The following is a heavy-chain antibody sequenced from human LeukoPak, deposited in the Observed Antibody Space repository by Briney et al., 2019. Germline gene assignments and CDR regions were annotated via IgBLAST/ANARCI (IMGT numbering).Heavy chain of an antibody. CDR1: GFTFNTYW. CDR2: ISGSGGST. Sequence: PGRSLRLSCEASGFTFNTYWMQWVRHPPGKGLEWVSAISGSGGSTYYADSVKGRFTISRDNSKNTLYLQMNSLRAEDTAVYYCAKIGAQYSGYDYDYYFDYWGQGTLVTVSS. D-gene: IGHD5-12*01. V-gene: IGHV3-23*01. J-gene: IGHJ4*02. CDR3: AKIGAQYSGYDYDYYFDY.